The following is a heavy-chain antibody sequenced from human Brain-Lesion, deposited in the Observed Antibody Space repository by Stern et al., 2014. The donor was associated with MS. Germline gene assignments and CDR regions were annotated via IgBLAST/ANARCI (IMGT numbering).Heavy chain of an antibody. D-gene: IGHD5-18*01. V-gene: IGHV4-61*02. CDR2: IHPSGSA. J-gene: IGHJ4*02. CDR1: GGSISSGSDY. Sequence: VQLVESGPGLVKPSQTLSLTCTVSGGSISSGSDYWSWIRQPVGKGLAWIGRIHPSGSAFYTPSLKSRVPISTDTSMNQFSLELNSATAADTAIYYCASGYRIFDYWGQGILVTVSS. CDR3: ASGYRIFDY.